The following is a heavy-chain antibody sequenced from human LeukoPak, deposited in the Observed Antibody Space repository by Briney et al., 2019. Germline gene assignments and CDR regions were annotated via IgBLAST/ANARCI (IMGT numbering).Heavy chain of an antibody. V-gene: IGHV4-61*02. CDR2: IYPSGST. J-gene: IGHJ5*02. Sequence: SQTLSLTCTVSGGSISSGSYYWSWIRQPAGKGLEWIGRIYPSGSTNYNPSLKSRVTISVDTSKNQFSLKLSSVTAADTAVYYCAIQRGATVTQPEPNWFDPWGQGTLVTVSS. CDR1: GGSISSGSYY. D-gene: IGHD4-11*01. CDR3: AIQRGATVTQPEPNWFDP.